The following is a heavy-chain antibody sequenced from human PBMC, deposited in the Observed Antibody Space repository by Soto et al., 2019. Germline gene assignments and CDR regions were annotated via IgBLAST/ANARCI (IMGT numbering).Heavy chain of an antibody. CDR3: AAGTGRTDLDY. V-gene: IGHV3-15*01. CDR1: GFDFSKAW. D-gene: IGHD2-2*01. J-gene: IGHJ4*02. Sequence: EVQLVESGGGLVKPGGSLRLSCAASGFDFSKAWMSWVRQAPGKGLEWVGRVMSKTDGGTTVYAAPVKGRFTISRDDSKNTLYLQMSSLNTEDTAVYYCAAGTGRTDLDYWGQGTLVAVSS. CDR2: VMSKTDGGTT.